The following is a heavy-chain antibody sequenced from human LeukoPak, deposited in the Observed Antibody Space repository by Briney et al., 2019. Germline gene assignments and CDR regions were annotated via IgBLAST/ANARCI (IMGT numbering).Heavy chain of an antibody. J-gene: IGHJ4*02. CDR3: ARDGSLPPRRTLFDY. V-gene: IGHV3-30-3*01. CDR2: ISYDGSNK. Sequence: PGGSLRLSCAASGFTFSSYAMHWVRQAPGKGLEWVAVISYDGSNKYYADSVKGRFTISRDNSKNTLYLQMNSLRAEDTAVYYCARDGSLPPRRTLFDYWGRGTLVTVSS. D-gene: IGHD3-10*01. CDR1: GFTFSSYA.